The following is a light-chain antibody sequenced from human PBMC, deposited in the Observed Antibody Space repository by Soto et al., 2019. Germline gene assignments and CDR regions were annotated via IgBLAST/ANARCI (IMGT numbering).Light chain of an antibody. CDR2: EVS. J-gene: IGLJ2*01. CDR3: SSYGGSNNVV. CDR1: SSAVGGDNY. Sequence: QSALTQPPSASGSPGQSVTISCTGTSSAVGGDNYVSWYQHHPGKVPKLMIYEVSKRPSGVPDRFSGSKSGNTASLTVSGLQAEDEADYYCSSYGGSNNVVIGGGTKLTVL. V-gene: IGLV2-8*01.